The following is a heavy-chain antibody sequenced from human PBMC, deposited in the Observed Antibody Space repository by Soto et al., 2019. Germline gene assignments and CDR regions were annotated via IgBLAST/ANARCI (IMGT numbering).Heavy chain of an antibody. CDR3: ARGRYGDY. J-gene: IGHJ4*02. CDR1: GYTFTSYG. D-gene: IGHD1-1*01. Sequence: QVHLVQSGAEVKKPGASVKVSCKASGYTFTSYGITWVRQAPGQGLEWMGWISAHNGNTDYAQKLQGRVIVTRDTSTSTAYMELRSLRFDGTAVYYCARGRYGDYWGQGALVTVSS. CDR2: ISAHNGNT. V-gene: IGHV1-18*01.